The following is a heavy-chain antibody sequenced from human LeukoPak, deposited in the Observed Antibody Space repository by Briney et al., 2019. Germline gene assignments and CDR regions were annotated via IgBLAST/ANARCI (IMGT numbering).Heavy chain of an antibody. D-gene: IGHD1-26*01. CDR1: GGSISSHY. CDR3: ARRFRVGDIHVDAFDM. V-gene: IGHV4-59*11. CDR2: VFNSGTT. Sequence: SETLSLTCTVSGGSISSHYWSWIRQPPGRGLEWIGYVFNSGTTDQNPSLKGRVTISLDTSKNHVSLRLTPVTAADMAVYYCARRFRVGDIHVDAFDMWGQGTMVTVSS. J-gene: IGHJ3*02.